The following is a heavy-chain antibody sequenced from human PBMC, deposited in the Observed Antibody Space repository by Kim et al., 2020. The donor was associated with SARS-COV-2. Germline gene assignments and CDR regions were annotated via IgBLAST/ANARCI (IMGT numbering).Heavy chain of an antibody. D-gene: IGHD5-18*01. CDR2: ISSSGSTI. V-gene: IGHV3-11*01. Sequence: GGSLRLSCAASGLTFSDYYMTWIRQAPGKGLEWVSYISSSGSTIYYADSVKGRFTISRDNAKNSLYLQMNSLRAEDTAVYYCTVGSDTAIAKNWYFDLWGRGTLVTVSS. CDR3: TVGSDTAIAKNWYFDL. J-gene: IGHJ2*01. CDR1: GLTFSDYY.